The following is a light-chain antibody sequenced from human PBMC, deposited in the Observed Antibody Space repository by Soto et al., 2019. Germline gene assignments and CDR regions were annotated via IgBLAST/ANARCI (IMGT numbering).Light chain of an antibody. J-gene: IGKJ3*01. CDR2: GAS. CDR3: QQYGTSPFT. V-gene: IGKV3-20*01. Sequence: EIVLTQSPATLSLSPGERATLSCRASQSVAYTYLAWFQQKPGQAPRLLIYGASNRATCIPDRFSGSGSGTDFTLTISRLEPEDFAVYYCQQYGTSPFTFGPGTKVDIK. CDR1: QSVAYTY.